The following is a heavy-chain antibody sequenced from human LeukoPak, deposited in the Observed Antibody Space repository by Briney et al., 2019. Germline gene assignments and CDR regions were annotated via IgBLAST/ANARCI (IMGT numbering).Heavy chain of an antibody. Sequence: ETLSLTCTVSGGSISSNGYYWGWIRQSPGEGLEWIGNIHYSGITYYNASLKSRVTISVDTSKNQFSLKVRSVTAADTAVYYCARAGLGYCSSTSCSNWFDPWGQGTLVTVSS. CDR2: IHYSGIT. D-gene: IGHD2-2*01. CDR3: ARAGLGYCSSTSCSNWFDP. J-gene: IGHJ5*02. V-gene: IGHV4-39*01. CDR1: GGSISSNGYY.